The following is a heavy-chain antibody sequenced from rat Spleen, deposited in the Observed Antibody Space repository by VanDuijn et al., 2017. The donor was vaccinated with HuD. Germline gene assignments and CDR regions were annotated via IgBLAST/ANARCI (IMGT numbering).Heavy chain of an antibody. CDR1: GYSITSNY. Sequence: EVQLQESGPGLVKPSQSLSLTCSVTGYSITSNYWGWIRKFPGNKMEWMGYINYSGGTSYNPSLKSRISITRDTSKNQFFLQLNSVTTEDTATYYCARYRNSMGLFDYWGQGLMVTVSS. J-gene: IGHJ2*01. V-gene: IGHV3-1*01. D-gene: IGHD1-7*01. CDR2: INYSGGT. CDR3: ARYRNSMGLFDY.